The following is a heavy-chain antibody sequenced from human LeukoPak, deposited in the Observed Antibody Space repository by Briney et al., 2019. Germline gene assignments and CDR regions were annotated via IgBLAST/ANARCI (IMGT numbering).Heavy chain of an antibody. V-gene: IGHV3-21*01. CDR1: GFTFSSYS. Sequence: PGGSLRLSCAASGFTFSSYSMNWVRQAPGKGLEWVSSISGSSSYIYYADSVKGRFTISRDNAKNSLYLQMNSLRAEDTAVYYCAISPPVRGVIITNFDYWGQGTLVTVSS. CDR2: ISGSSSYI. J-gene: IGHJ4*02. CDR3: AISPPVRGVIITNFDY. D-gene: IGHD3-10*01.